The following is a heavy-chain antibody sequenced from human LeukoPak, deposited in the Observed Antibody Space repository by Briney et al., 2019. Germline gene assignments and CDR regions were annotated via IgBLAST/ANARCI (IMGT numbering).Heavy chain of an antibody. CDR2: IYNTGST. V-gene: IGHV4-59*01. J-gene: IGHJ4*02. D-gene: IGHD6-19*01. Sequence: SETLSLTCTVSGGSISGYYWSWIRQPPGKGLEWIGYIYNTGSTNSNPSLKSRVTISIDTSKNQFSLTLTSVTAADTAVYYCARSFSSGWPYVDFWGRGTLVTVSS. CDR3: ARSFSSGWPYVDF. CDR1: GGSISGYY.